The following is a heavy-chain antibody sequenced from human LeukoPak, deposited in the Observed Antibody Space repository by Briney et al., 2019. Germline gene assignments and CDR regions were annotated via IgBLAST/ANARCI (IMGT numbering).Heavy chain of an antibody. V-gene: IGHV4-59*01. J-gene: IGHJ4*02. CDR1: GGSISSYY. Sequence: SETLSLTCTVSGGSISSYYWSWIRQPPGKGLEWIGYIYYSGSTNYNTSLKSRVTISVDTSKNQFSLKLSSVTAADTAVYYCARVNEDYFDYWGQGTLVTVSS. CDR2: IYYSGST. CDR3: ARVNEDYFDY.